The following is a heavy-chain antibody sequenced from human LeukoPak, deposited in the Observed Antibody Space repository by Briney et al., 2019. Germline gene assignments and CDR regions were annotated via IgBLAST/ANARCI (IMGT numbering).Heavy chain of an antibody. Sequence: GASVKVSCKVSRYTLTELSMHWVRQAPGKGLEWMGGFDPEDGETIYAQKFQGRVTMTEDTSTDTAYMELSSLRSEDTAVYYCATDLRGGALFDPWGQGTLVTVSS. CDR2: FDPEDGET. V-gene: IGHV1-24*01. D-gene: IGHD3-16*01. CDR1: RYTLTELS. J-gene: IGHJ5*02. CDR3: ATDLRGGALFDP.